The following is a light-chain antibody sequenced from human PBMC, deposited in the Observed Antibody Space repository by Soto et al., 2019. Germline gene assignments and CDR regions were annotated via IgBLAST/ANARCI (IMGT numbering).Light chain of an antibody. CDR3: QQYNNWPIT. J-gene: IGKJ5*01. CDR2: GAS. CDR1: QSVSNNY. V-gene: IGKV3-20*01. Sequence: EIVLTQSPGTLSLSLGERPTLSCRASQSVSNNYLAWYQQKPGQAPRLLIYGASNRATGIPDRFSGSGSGTDFTLTISRLEPEDFAVYYCQQYNNWPITFGQGTRLEI.